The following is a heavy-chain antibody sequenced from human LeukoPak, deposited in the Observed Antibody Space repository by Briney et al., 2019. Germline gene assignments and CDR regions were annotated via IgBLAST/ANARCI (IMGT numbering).Heavy chain of an antibody. Sequence: PSETLSLTCTVPGGSISSYYCSWIRHPPGKGLDRIGIIYYSGSTNYNPSLKNRVTISVDTSMNQCSLKLSSVTAADTPVYYCASSILTGYKSNYFDYWGQGTLVTVSS. J-gene: IGHJ4*02. CDR1: GGSISSYY. CDR2: IYYSGST. D-gene: IGHD3-9*01. CDR3: ASSILTGYKSNYFDY. V-gene: IGHV4-59*08.